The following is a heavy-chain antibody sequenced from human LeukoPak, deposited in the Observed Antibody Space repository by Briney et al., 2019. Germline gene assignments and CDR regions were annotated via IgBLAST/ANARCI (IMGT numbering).Heavy chain of an antibody. CDR2: IYYSGST. J-gene: IGHJ4*02. CDR1: GGSISSGDYY. V-gene: IGHV4-30-4*01. Sequence: PSQTLSLTCTVSGGSISSGDYYWSWIRQPPGKGLEWIGYIYYSGSTYYNPSLKSRVTISIDTPKNQFSLKLSSVTAADTAVYYCAREIRFGELFDYWGQGTLVTVSS. CDR3: AREIRFGELFDY. D-gene: IGHD3-10*01.